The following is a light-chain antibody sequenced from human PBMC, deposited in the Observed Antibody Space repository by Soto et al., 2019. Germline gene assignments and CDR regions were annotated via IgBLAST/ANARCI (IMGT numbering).Light chain of an antibody. CDR1: QSISSW. CDR2: QAS. CDR3: QQYDTNSPT. V-gene: IGKV1-5*03. J-gene: IGKJ1*01. Sequence: DIQMTQSPSTLSASVGDRVTITCRASQSISSWLAWYQQKPGKAPKFLIYQASSLQNGVPLRFSGSGSGTEFTLTISSLQPDDFATYYCQQYDTNSPTFGQGTKVEI.